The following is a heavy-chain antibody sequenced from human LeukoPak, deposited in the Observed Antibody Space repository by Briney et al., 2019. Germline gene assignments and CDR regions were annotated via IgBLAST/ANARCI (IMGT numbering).Heavy chain of an antibody. D-gene: IGHD2-15*01. Sequence: GGSLRLSCAASGFTFGSYGMHWVRQAPGKGLEWVAVIWHDGSNTLYADSVKGRFTISRDNSKNTLYLQMNSLRAEDTAVYYCARDGVNCSGAGCYSFFAFDIWGQGTMVTVSS. V-gene: IGHV3-33*01. CDR3: ARDGVNCSGAGCYSFFAFDI. J-gene: IGHJ3*02. CDR2: IWHDGSNT. CDR1: GFTFGSYG.